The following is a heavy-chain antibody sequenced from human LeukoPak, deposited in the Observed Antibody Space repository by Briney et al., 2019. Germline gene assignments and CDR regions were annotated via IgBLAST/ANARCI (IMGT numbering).Heavy chain of an antibody. CDR3: ARDLSSHLWDY. CDR1: GFTFSAYF. D-gene: IGHD3-3*02. V-gene: IGHV3-23*01. Sequence: AGGSLRLSCSASGFTFSAYFMHWVRQAPGKGLEWVSLISGTGERTYYADSVKGRFTISRDNSRNTLYLQMNSLRVEDTAVYYCARDLSSHLWDYWGQGTLVTVSS. J-gene: IGHJ4*02. CDR2: ISGTGERT.